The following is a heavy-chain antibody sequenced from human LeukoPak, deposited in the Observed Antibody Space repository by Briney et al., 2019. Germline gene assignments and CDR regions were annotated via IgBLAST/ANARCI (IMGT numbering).Heavy chain of an antibody. Sequence: ASVKVSCKASGYTFTSYYMHWVRQAPGQGLEWMGIINPSGGSTSYAQEFQGRVTMTRDMSTSTVYMELSSLRSEDTAVYYCVSTSQRGYSYGYDYWGQGTLVTVSS. CDR2: INPSGGST. V-gene: IGHV1-46*01. D-gene: IGHD5-18*01. J-gene: IGHJ4*02. CDR3: VSTSQRGYSYGYDY. CDR1: GYTFTSYY.